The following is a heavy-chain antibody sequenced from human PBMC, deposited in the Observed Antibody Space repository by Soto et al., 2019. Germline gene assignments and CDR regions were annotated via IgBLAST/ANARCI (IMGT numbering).Heavy chain of an antibody. CDR1: GYSFTSYW. CDR2: IDPSDSYT. J-gene: IGHJ6*02. D-gene: IGHD3-16*01. V-gene: IGHV5-10-1*01. CDR3: ARHGGIEDAAGDPAVWYYYYGMDV. Sequence: GESLKISCKGSGYSFTSYWISWVRQMPGKGLEWMGRIDPSDSYTNYSPSFQGHVTISADKSISTAYLEWSSLKASDTAMYYCARHGGIEDAAGDPAVWYYYYGMDVWGQGTTVTVSS.